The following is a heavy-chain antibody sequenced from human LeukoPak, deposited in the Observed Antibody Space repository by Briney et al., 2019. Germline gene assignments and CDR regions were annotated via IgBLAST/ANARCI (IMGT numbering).Heavy chain of an antibody. J-gene: IGHJ4*02. V-gene: IGHV4-38-2*02. CDR2: IYNIGST. CDR3: ARDPAYYYDSSGYLDY. D-gene: IGHD3-22*01. CDR1: GYSISSGYY. Sequence: SETLCLTCTVSGYSISSGYYWGWIRQPPGKEREGLGSIYNIGSTYYNPSLKSRVTISVDTSKNQFSLKLSFVTAAATAVYYFARDPAYYYDSSGYLDYWGQAALPTVSS.